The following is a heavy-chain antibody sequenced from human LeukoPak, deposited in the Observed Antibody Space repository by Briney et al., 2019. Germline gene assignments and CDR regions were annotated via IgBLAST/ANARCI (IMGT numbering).Heavy chain of an antibody. Sequence: SETLSLTCTVSGGSVSSGAYYWSWTRQHPGKGLEWIGYIYYSGSTYYNPSLKSRVTISVDTSKNQFSLKLSSVTAADTAVYYCARIRGYSYGFEDYWGQGTLVTVSS. CDR3: ARIRGYSYGFEDY. V-gene: IGHV4-31*03. CDR1: GGSVSSGAYY. J-gene: IGHJ4*02. D-gene: IGHD5-18*01. CDR2: IYYSGST.